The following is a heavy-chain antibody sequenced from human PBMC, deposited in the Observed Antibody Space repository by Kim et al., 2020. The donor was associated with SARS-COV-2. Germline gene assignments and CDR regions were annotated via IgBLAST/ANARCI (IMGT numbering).Heavy chain of an antibody. V-gene: IGHV4-34*01. J-gene: IGHJ6*02. D-gene: IGHD3-10*01. CDR1: GASFSNNY. CDR3: ASTRWGVTIRYAMDV. CDR2: INHSGSV. Sequence: SETLSLTCAVHGASFSNNYWSWIRQPPGKGLEWIGEINHSGSVHYSPSLQSRLNISVDTSKKQISLNLTSVTAADTAIYYCASTRWGVTIRYAMDVWGQGTTVIVSS.